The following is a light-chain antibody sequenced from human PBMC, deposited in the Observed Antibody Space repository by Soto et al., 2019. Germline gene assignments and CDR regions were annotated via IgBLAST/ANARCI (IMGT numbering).Light chain of an antibody. J-gene: IGLJ2*01. CDR2: RNN. V-gene: IGLV1-47*01. CDR3: AAWGDSLSGVV. Sequence: QSALTQPPSASGTPGQRVTISCSGSSSNIGSNYVFWYQHLPGTAPKLLIYRNNQRPSGVPDRFSGSKSGTSASLAISGLRSEDETDYYCAAWGDSLSGVVFGGGTKVTVL. CDR1: SSNIGSNY.